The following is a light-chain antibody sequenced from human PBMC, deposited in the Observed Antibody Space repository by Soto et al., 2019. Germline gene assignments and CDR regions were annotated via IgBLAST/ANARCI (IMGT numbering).Light chain of an antibody. CDR1: QDISNY. V-gene: IGKV1-12*01. J-gene: IGKJ4*01. Sequence: DIQMTQSPSSVSASVGDRVTITCRASQDISNYLAWYQQKPGKAPNLLIYTASSLQSGVPSKFSGSGSGTDFTLTNSSLQPEDVATYYCQQTNSVPLTFGGGTKVEIK. CDR3: QQTNSVPLT. CDR2: TAS.